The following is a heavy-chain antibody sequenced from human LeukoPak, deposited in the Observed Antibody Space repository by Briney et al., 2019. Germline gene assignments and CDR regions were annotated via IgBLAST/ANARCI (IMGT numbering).Heavy chain of an antibody. CDR2: ITAIYETT. V-gene: IGHV1-69*13. CDR3: ARGLHSSYYGYGMDF. CDR1: GGPFGGHG. D-gene: IGHD4-11*01. Sequence: SVKVSCKVSGGPFGGHGISWVRQAPGEGLEWMGGITAIYETTNYAERFQGRVTMTADESTSTFYMELSSLRSEDTAVYYCARGLHSSYYGYGMDFWGQGTTVTVSS. J-gene: IGHJ6*02.